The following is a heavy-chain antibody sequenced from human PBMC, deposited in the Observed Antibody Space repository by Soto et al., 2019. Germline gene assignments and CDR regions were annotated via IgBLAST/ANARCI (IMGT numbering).Heavy chain of an antibody. CDR2: ISHDGSYK. CDR1: GFSFTTYV. Sequence: QVQLVESGGGVVQPGMSLRLSCAASGFSFTTYVMHWVRQAPGKGLEWAAVISHDGSYKYYGDAVKGRFTISRDTSKNAVYLGMNILRPEETAVYYCAKGLLAIVGTTLPRDAFNIWGQGTMVTVSS. V-gene: IGHV3-30*18. D-gene: IGHD1-26*01. J-gene: IGHJ3*02. CDR3: AKGLLAIVGTTLPRDAFNI.